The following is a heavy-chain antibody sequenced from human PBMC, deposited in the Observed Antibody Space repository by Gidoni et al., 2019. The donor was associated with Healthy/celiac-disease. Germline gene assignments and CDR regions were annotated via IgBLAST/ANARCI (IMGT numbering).Heavy chain of an antibody. V-gene: IGHV3-7*01. CDR2: IKQDGSEK. J-gene: IGHJ4*02. D-gene: IGHD6-19*01. CDR1: GFTFSSYW. CDR3: ARDGGREQWLPHDY. Sequence: EVQLVESGGGLVQPGGSLRLSCAASGFTFSSYWMSWVRQAPGKGLEWVANIKQDGSEKYYVDSVKGRFTISRDNAKNSLYLQMNSLRAEDTAVYYCARDGGREQWLPHDYWGQGTLVTVSS.